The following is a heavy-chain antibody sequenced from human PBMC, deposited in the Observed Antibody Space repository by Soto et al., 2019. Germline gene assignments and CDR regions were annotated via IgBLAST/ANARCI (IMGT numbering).Heavy chain of an antibody. CDR3: ASDMSTT. J-gene: IGHJ5*02. CDR2: MNPNSGHT. V-gene: IGHV1-8*01. CDR1: GYTFTSHD. D-gene: IGHD2-2*01. Sequence: QVQLVQSGAEVKKPGASVKVSCKASGYTFTSHDINWMRQATGQGLEWMGWMNPNSGHTNYAQKFQGGVTMTRDTSIITAYMELTNLRSEDTAIYYCASDMSTTWGQGPLVTVSS.